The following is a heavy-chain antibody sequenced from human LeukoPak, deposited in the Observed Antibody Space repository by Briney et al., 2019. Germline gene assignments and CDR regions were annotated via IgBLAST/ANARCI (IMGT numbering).Heavy chain of an antibody. Sequence: SETLSLTCIVSGGSISSYYWSWIRQSPGKGLEWIGYIHYSGSANYNPSLKSRVSISVDTSKKQFSLKLNSVTAADTAVYYCATVDSYGSRLDYWGQGTLVTVSS. CDR2: IHYSGSA. J-gene: IGHJ4*02. D-gene: IGHD5-18*01. V-gene: IGHV4-59*01. CDR1: GGSISSYY. CDR3: ATVDSYGSRLDY.